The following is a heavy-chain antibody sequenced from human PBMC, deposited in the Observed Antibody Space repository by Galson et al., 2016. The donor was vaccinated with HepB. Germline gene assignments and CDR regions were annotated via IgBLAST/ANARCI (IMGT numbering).Heavy chain of an antibody. Sequence: LRLSCAAPGFTFRCYPMHWVRPAPGKGLENISDISNNGGRIYYADSVKGRFTISRDNSQHTVFIQMNRLRAEDTAVYHCVKDNDHYLFDLLGQGTLVTVSS. CDR2: ISNNGGRI. J-gene: IGHJ4*02. V-gene: IGHV3-64D*06. CDR1: GFTFRCYP. D-gene: IGHD2-21*01. CDR3: VKDNDHYLFDL.